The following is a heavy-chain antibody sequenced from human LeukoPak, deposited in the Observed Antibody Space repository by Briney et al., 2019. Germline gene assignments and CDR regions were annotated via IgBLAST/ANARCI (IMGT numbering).Heavy chain of an antibody. CDR2: INLDESAK. V-gene: IGHV3-7*01. Sequence: GGSLRLSCAASGFTFSSYAMSWVRQAPGKGLEWVANINLDESAKRYVNSVKGRFTISRDNAKNSLYLQMNSLRAEDTAVYYCAKYGGNSGMAFDIWGQGTVVTVSS. CDR1: GFTFSSYA. J-gene: IGHJ3*02. CDR3: AKYGGNSGMAFDI. D-gene: IGHD4-23*01.